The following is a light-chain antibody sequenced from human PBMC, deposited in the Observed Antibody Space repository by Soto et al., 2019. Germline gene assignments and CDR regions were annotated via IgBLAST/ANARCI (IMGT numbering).Light chain of an antibody. CDR2: DTS. V-gene: IGKV3-15*01. CDR3: QQYHNWPLIT. CDR1: QSVTSN. Sequence: ETVMTQSPATLSVSPGERATLSCKASQSVTSNLAWYQQKPGQAPRLLIYDTSIRATGIPARFSGSGSGTEFTLTITSLQSEDLAVYHCQQYHNWPLITFGQGTRLEI. J-gene: IGKJ5*01.